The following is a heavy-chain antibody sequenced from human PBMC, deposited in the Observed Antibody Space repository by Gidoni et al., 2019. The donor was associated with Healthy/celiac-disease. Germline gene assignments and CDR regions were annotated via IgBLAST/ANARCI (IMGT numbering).Heavy chain of an antibody. D-gene: IGHD6-13*01. V-gene: IGHV4-59*01. CDR2: IYYSGST. CDR3: ARHAAAGTGFFQH. Sequence: QVQLQESGPGLVKLSETLSLTCTVSGGSISTYYWTWIRQPPGKGLEWIGYIYYSGSTDYNPSLKSRVTISVDTSKNQFSLQLSSVTAADTAVYYCARHAAAGTGFFQHWGQGTLVTVSS. CDR1: GGSISTYY. J-gene: IGHJ1*01.